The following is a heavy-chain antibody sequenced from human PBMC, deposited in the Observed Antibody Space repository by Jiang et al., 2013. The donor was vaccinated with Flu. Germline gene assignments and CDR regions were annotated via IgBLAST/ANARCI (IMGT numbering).Heavy chain of an antibody. CDR3: ARDAPVSMRAIGAARSHYYYYGMDV. D-gene: IGHD6-6*01. CDR1: GDSVSSNSAA. Sequence: SQTLSLTCAISGDSVSSNSAAWNWIRQSPSRGLEWLGRTYYRSKWYNDYAVSVKSRITINPDTSKNQFSLQLNSVTPEDTAVYYCARDAPVSMRAIGAARSHYYYYGMDVWGQGTTVTVSS. V-gene: IGHV6-1*01. J-gene: IGHJ6*02. CDR2: TYYRSKWYN.